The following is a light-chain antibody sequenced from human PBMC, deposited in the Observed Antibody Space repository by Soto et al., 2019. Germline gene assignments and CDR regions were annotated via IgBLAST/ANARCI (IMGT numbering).Light chain of an antibody. CDR1: QSISRS. J-gene: IGKJ1*01. Sequence: DIQMTQSPSTLSASVGDRVTITCRASQSISRSLAWYQHQPGKAPKLLIYDASSLESGVPSRFSGSGSGTEFTLTISSLQPDDFATYYCQQYNSWTFGQGTKVDIK. CDR2: DAS. CDR3: QQYNSWT. V-gene: IGKV1-5*01.